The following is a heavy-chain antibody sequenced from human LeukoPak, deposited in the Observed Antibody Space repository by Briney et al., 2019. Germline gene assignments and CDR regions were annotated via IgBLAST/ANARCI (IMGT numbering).Heavy chain of an antibody. CDR1: GFTFSSYS. CDR2: ISSSSSYI. V-gene: IGHV3-21*01. J-gene: IGHJ4*02. CDR3: VRGTQWLDPFDY. Sequence: GGSLRLSCAASGFTFSSYSMNWVRQAPGKGLEWVSSISSSSSYIYYADSVKGRFTISRDNAQNSLYLQMNSLRAEDTAVYYCVRGTQWLDPFDYWGQGTLVTVSS. D-gene: IGHD6-19*01.